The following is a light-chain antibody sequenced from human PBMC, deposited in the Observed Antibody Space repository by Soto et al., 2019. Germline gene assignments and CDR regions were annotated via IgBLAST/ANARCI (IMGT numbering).Light chain of an antibody. CDR1: QSVSSSY. CDR3: QQYGSSRT. Sequence: EIVLTQSPGTLSLSPGERATLSCRASQSVSSSYLARYQQKPGQAPRLLIYGASSRATGIPDRFSGSGSGTDFTLTISRVEPEDFAVYYCQQYGSSRTFGQGTKVEIK. J-gene: IGKJ1*01. CDR2: GAS. V-gene: IGKV3-20*01.